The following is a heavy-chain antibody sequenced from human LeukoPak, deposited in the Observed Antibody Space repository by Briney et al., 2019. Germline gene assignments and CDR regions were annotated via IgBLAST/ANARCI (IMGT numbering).Heavy chain of an antibody. Sequence: GGSLRLSCAASGLTFTSHSMSWVRQAPGKGLEWVSSISSGSTYIFYADLIKGRFTISRDNAKNSLYLQMNSLRAEDTALYYCAKDMDDSGYTLYYFDYWGQGTLVTVSS. CDR2: ISSGSTYI. J-gene: IGHJ4*02. D-gene: IGHD1-1*01. V-gene: IGHV3-21*04. CDR3: AKDMDDSGYTLYYFDY. CDR1: GLTFTSHS.